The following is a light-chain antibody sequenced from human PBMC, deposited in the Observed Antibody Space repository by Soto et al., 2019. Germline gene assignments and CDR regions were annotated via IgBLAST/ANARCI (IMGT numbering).Light chain of an antibody. J-gene: IGLJ1*01. CDR2: SSS. Sequence: QSVLTQPPSASGTPGQRVTISCSGSTSNIGSNAVYWYQQAPGTAPKLLIQSSSQRPSGVPDRFSGSKSGTSASLAISGLRSEDEADYSCAAWDDSLSGLYVFGTGTKVTVL. V-gene: IGLV1-47*02. CDR1: TSNIGSNA. CDR3: AAWDDSLSGLYV.